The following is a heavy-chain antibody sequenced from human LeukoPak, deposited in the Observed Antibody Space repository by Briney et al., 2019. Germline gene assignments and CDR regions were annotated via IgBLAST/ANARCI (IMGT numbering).Heavy chain of an antibody. CDR1: GGTFNSYA. V-gene: IGHV1-69*01. Sequence: SVKVSCKASGGTFNSYAISWVRQAPGQGLEWMGGIIPIFGTPKYAQKYQGRVTVTADESTSTAYMELSSLTSEDTAVYYCARDNKWELFALDYWGQGTLATVSS. D-gene: IGHD1-26*01. CDR3: ARDNKWELFALDY. J-gene: IGHJ4*02. CDR2: IIPIFGTP.